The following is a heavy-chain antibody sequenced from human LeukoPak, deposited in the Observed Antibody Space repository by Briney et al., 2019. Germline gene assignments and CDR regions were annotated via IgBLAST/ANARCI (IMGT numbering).Heavy chain of an antibody. Sequence: PGGSLRLSCAASGFTFSSYPMSWVRQAPGKGLEWVSAISASGTGTYYADSVKGRFTISRDNSKNTLYLQMSSLRAEDTAVYYCAKEFNMNREIIRDAFDAWGRGTMVTVSS. J-gene: IGHJ3*01. CDR1: GFTFSSYP. V-gene: IGHV3-23*01. CDR3: AKEFNMNREIIRDAFDA. D-gene: IGHD3-10*01. CDR2: ISASGTGT.